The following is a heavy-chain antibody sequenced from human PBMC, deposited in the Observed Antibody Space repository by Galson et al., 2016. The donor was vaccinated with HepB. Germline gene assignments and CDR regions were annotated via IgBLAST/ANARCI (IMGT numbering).Heavy chain of an antibody. CDR2: IKSDGSYT. CDR1: GFTFSSYW. D-gene: IGHD3-3*01. J-gene: IGHJ6*02. V-gene: IGHV3-74*01. CDR3: TKPLTYYDFWSGYYTSPYYYYGMDV. Sequence: SLRLSCAASGFTFSSYWMHWVRQAPGKGLVWVSRIKSDGSYTNYADSVKGRFTISRDNAKNTVYLQMNSLKTEDTAVFYCTKPLTYYDFWSGYYTSPYYYYGMDVWGQGTTVTVSS.